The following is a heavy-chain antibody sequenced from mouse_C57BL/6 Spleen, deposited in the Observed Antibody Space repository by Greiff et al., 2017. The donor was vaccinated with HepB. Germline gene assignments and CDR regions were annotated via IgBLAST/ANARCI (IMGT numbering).Heavy chain of an antibody. D-gene: IGHD2-1*01. CDR2: IRSKSNNYAT. V-gene: IGHV10-1*01. CDR3: VRDYGNYDYAMDY. J-gene: IGHJ4*01. CDR1: GFSFNTYA. Sequence: EVQLVESGGGLVQPKGSLKLSCAASGFSFNTYAMNWVRQAPGKGLEWVARIRSKSNNYATYYADSVKDRFTIYRDDSESMLYLQMNNLKTEDTAMYYCVRDYGNYDYAMDYWGQGTSVTVSS.